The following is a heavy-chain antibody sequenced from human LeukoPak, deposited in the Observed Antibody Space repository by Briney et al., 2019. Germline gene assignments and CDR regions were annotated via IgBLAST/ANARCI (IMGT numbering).Heavy chain of an antibody. CDR3: ARGRPHGNDY. Sequence: GGSLRLSRAASGFTFSSYWMNWVRQAPGKGLVWVSRIASDGSSTTYADSVKGRFSISRDNAKNTLYLQMNSLRVEDTAVYYCARGRPHGNDYWGQGTLVTVSS. J-gene: IGHJ4*02. D-gene: IGHD4-23*01. CDR2: IASDGSST. CDR1: GFTFSSYW. V-gene: IGHV3-74*01.